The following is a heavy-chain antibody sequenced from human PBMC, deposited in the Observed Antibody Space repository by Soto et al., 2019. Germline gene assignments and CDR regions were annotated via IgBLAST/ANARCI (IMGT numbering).Heavy chain of an antibody. J-gene: IGHJ4*02. V-gene: IGHV3-23*01. Sequence: EVQLLESGGGLVQPGGSLRLSCAASGFTFSSYAMRWVRQAPGKGLEVVSAVSGSGGSTYYADSVKGRFTISIDNSKNTLYLQMNSLRAEDTAVYYYARRGPGTYFDYWGQGTLVTVSS. CDR3: ARRGPGTYFDY. D-gene: IGHD6-13*01. CDR1: GFTFSSYA. CDR2: VSGSGGST.